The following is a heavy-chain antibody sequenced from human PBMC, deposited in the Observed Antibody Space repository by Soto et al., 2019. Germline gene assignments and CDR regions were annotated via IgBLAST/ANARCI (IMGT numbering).Heavy chain of an antibody. CDR2: INAGNGDT. D-gene: IGHD2-15*01. V-gene: IGHV1-3*01. CDR3: ARSICSGGSCYLNWFDP. CDR1: GYTFSSYA. J-gene: IGHJ5*02. Sequence: ASVKVSCKASGYTFSSYAIHWVRQAPGQRLEWMGWINAGNGDTKYSQKFQGRVTITADKSTSTAYMELSSLRSEDTAVYYCARSICSGGSCYLNWFDPWG.